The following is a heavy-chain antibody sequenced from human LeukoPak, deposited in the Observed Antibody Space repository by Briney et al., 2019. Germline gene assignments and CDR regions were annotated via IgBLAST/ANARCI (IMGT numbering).Heavy chain of an antibody. Sequence: GGSLRLSCAASGFTFSSYEMNWVRLAPGKGLEWVSYISSSGTTIYYAESVKGRFTISRDNAKNSLYLQMNSLRAEDTAVYYCARDSCSSTSCFPTFDPWGQGTLVTVSS. J-gene: IGHJ5*02. CDR3: ARDSCSSTSCFPTFDP. D-gene: IGHD2-2*01. V-gene: IGHV3-48*03. CDR1: GFTFSSYE. CDR2: ISSSGTTI.